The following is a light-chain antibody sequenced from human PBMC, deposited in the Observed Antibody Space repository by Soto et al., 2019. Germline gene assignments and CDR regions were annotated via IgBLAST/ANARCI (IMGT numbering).Light chain of an antibody. Sequence: DIQLTQSPSPLSSSVGDRVTITCRASQSISTWLAWYQQKPGKAPKVLIYKASSLETGVPPRFSGSGSGTEFTLTTSSLQPGEFATYYCQQYGSYPYTFGKWTKLEIK. V-gene: IGKV1-5*03. J-gene: IGKJ2*01. CDR1: QSISTW. CDR3: QQYGSYPYT. CDR2: KAS.